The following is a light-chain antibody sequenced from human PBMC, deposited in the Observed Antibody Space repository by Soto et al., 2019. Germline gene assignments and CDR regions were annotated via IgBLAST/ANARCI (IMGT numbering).Light chain of an antibody. CDR3: QHRSSWPVT. V-gene: IGKV3-11*01. CDR1: QSVQSY. Sequence: EVVLTQSPVTLSLSPGERVTLSCRASQSVQSYLAWYQQKPGQAPRLLIYDSSNRATGVPARFSGSGSGTDFTLTISTLEPEDFAVYYCQHRSSWPVTFGQGTRLEIK. J-gene: IGKJ5*01. CDR2: DSS.